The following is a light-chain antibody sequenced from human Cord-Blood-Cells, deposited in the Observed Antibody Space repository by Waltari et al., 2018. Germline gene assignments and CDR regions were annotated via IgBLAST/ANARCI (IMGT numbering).Light chain of an antibody. CDR1: QGISSY. J-gene: IGKJ2*01. CDR2: AAS. CDR3: QQYYSYPHT. Sequence: AIRMTQSPSSLSASTGDRVTITCRASQGISSYLAWDQQKPGKAPKLLIYAASTLQSGGPSRFSGSGSGTDFTLTISCLQSEDFATYYCQQYYSYPHTFGQGTKLEIK. V-gene: IGKV1-8*01.